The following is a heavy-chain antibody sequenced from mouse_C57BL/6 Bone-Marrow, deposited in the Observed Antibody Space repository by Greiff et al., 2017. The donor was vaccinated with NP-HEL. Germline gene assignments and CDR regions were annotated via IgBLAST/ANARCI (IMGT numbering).Heavy chain of an antibody. Sequence: VQLKESGAELVRPGASVKLSCTASGFNIKDDYMHWVKQRPEQGLEWIGWIDPENGDTEYASKFQGKATITADTSSNTAYLQLSSLTSEDTAVYYCTTGIFDYWGQGTLVTVSA. CDR2: IDPENGDT. CDR3: TTGIFDY. CDR1: GFNIKDDY. V-gene: IGHV14-4*01. J-gene: IGHJ3*01.